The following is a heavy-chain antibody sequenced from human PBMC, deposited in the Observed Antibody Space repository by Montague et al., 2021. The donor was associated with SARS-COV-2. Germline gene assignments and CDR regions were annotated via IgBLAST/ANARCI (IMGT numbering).Heavy chain of an antibody. V-gene: IGHV4-61*02. CDR3: ARGRYSSSWYGTKYYFDY. J-gene: IGHJ4*02. CDR1: GGSISSGSYY. D-gene: IGHD6-13*01. Sequence: TLSLICTVSGGSISSGSYYWSWIRQPAGKGLEWIGRIYTSGSTNYNPSLKSRVTISVDTSKNQFSLKLSSVTAADTAVYYCARGRYSSSWYGTKYYFDYWGQGTLVTVSS. CDR2: IYTSGST.